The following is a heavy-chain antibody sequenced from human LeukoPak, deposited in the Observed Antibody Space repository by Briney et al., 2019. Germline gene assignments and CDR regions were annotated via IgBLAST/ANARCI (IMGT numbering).Heavy chain of an antibody. CDR2: IYYTGST. D-gene: IGHD3-9*01. Sequence: SETLSLACTVSGGSIRSYYWTWIRQPPGKGLEWIGYIYYTGSTNSSPSLKSRVTMSVVASKNQFSLKLSSVTAADTAVYYCARDKAGYSYWGQGTLVTVSS. CDR1: GGSIRSYY. J-gene: IGHJ4*02. CDR3: ARDKAGYSY. V-gene: IGHV4-59*01.